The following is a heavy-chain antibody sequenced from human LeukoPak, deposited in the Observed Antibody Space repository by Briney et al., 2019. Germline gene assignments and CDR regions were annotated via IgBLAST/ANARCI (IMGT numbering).Heavy chain of an antibody. CDR2: IFYSGNT. J-gene: IGHJ4*02. CDR3: ARAPRIAYHTFDY. V-gene: IGHV4-39*07. CDR1: SGSVSNSHYY. D-gene: IGHD6-13*01. Sequence: SETLSLTCTVSSGSVSNSHYYWAWVRQPPGKGLEWLGSIFYSGNTHYNPSLKSPVTISIDTSKNQFSLKVSSVTAADTAVYYCARAPRIAYHTFDYWGQGTLVTVSS.